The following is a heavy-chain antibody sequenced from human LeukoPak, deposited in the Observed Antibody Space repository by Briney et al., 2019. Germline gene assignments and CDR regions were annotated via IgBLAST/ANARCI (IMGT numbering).Heavy chain of an antibody. J-gene: IGHJ4*02. V-gene: IGHV4-61*01. Sequence: SQTLSLTCTVSGGSISSGSYYWSWIRQPPVKGLEWIGYIYYSGSTNYNPSLKSRVTISVDTSKNQFSLKLSSVTAADTAVYYCARDCSSTSCYGARDYWGQGTLVTVSS. D-gene: IGHD2-2*01. CDR2: IYYSGST. CDR3: ARDCSSTSCYGARDY. CDR1: GGSISSGSYY.